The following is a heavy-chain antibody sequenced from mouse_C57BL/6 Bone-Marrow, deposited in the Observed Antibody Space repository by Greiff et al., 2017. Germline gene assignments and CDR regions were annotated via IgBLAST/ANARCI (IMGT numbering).Heavy chain of an antibody. CDR1: GYTFTDYY. J-gene: IGHJ4*01. Sequence: VQLQQSGPELVKPGASVKISCKASGYTFTDYYMNWVKQSHGKSLEWIGDINPNNGGTSYNQKFKGKATLTVDKSSSTAYMELRSLTSEDSAVDYCARWTVVADYAVDYWGQGTSVTVSA. D-gene: IGHD1-1*01. CDR3: ARWTVVADYAVDY. V-gene: IGHV1-26*01. CDR2: INPNNGGT.